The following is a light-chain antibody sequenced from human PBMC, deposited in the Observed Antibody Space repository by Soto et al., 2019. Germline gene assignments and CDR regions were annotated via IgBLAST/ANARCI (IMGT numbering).Light chain of an antibody. V-gene: IGKV1-5*03. CDR2: KAS. J-gene: IGKJ2*01. CDR1: QSISSW. Sequence: DIQMTQSPSTLSASVGDRVTITCRASQSISSWLARYQQKPGKAPKLLIYKASSLESGVPSRFSGSGSGTEFTLTISSLQPDDFATYYCQQYNSYSGMYTFGQGTKLEIK. CDR3: QQYNSYSGMYT.